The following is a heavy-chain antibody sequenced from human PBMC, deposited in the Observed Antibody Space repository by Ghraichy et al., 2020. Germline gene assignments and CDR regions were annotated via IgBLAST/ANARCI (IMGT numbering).Heavy chain of an antibody. J-gene: IGHJ5*02. Sequence: SETLSLTCTVSGGSISSYYWSWIRQPAGKGLEWIGRIYTSGSTNYNPSLKSRVTMSVDTSKNQFSLKLSSVTAADTAVYYCARVRVDHSSPREAWFDPWGQGTLVTVSS. CDR1: GGSISSYY. CDR2: IYTSGST. V-gene: IGHV4-4*07. CDR3: ARVRVDHSSPREAWFDP. D-gene: IGHD6-6*01.